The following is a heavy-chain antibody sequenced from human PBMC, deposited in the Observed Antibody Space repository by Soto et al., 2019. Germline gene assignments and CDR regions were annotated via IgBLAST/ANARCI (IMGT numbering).Heavy chain of an antibody. Sequence: PGESLRHSCAASGFTFSGSAMHWVRQASGKGLKWVGRIRSKINSYATAYAASVSGRFTISRDDSTNTAYLQMDNLRTDDTARYYFWFLDNGGQSISCYRGQGT. CDR1: GFTFSGSA. V-gene: IGHV3-73*01. J-gene: IGHJ1*01. CDR2: IRSKINSYAT. CDR3: WFLDNGGQSISCY. D-gene: IGHD2-15*01.